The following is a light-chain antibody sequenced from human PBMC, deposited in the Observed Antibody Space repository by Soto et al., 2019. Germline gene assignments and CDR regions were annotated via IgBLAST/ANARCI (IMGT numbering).Light chain of an antibody. CDR3: QQFHRYPVT. CDR2: KAS. V-gene: IGKV1-5*03. Sequence: DIQMTQSPSTLSASVGDRVTITYRASQSIDSWLAWYQQKPGKAPNLLIYKASSLESGVPSRFSGSGSGTEFTLTISSLQPDDSATYYCQQFHRYPVTFGQGTKVEI. CDR1: QSIDSW. J-gene: IGKJ1*01.